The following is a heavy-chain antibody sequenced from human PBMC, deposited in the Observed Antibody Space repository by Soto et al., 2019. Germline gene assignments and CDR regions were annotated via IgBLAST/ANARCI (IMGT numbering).Heavy chain of an antibody. J-gene: IGHJ6*02. D-gene: IGHD3-9*01. V-gene: IGHV3-48*02. CDR2: ISSSSSTI. CDR1: GFTFSSYS. CDR3: ARDGYDILTGYSPRWYYYGMDV. Sequence: LRLSCAASGFTFSSYSMNWVRQAPGKGLEWVSYISSSSSTIYYADSVKGRFTISRDNAKNSLYLQMNSLRDEDTAVYYCARDGYDILTGYSPRWYYYGMDVWGQGTTVTVSS.